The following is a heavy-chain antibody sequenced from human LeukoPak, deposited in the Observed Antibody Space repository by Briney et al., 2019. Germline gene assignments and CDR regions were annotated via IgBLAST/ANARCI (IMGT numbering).Heavy chain of an antibody. J-gene: IGHJ4*02. CDR2: IYSGGST. V-gene: IGHV3-66*01. CDR3: ARVDYGDYGFDY. Sequence: GGSLRLSCAASGFIFSSYVMSWVRQAPGKGLEWVSVIYSGGSTYYADSVKGRFTISRDNSKNTLYLQMNSLRAEDTAVYYCARVDYGDYGFDYWGQGTLVTVSS. D-gene: IGHD4-17*01. CDR1: GFIFSSYV.